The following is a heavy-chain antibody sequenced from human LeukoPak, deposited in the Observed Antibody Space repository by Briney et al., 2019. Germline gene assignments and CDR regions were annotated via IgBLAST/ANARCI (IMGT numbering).Heavy chain of an antibody. V-gene: IGHV3-15*01. CDR2: IKSKGDGETT. Sequence: PGGSPRLSCAASGFTFTNAWMSWVRQAPGKGLEWVGRIKSKGDGETTDTAAPVKGRFTMSRDDSKAMLYLQMNSLKAEDTAVYYCTTDLGLTMIRGVIVNWGQGALVTVSS. CDR3: TTDLGLTMIRGVIVN. CDR1: GFTFTNAW. J-gene: IGHJ4*02. D-gene: IGHD3-10*01.